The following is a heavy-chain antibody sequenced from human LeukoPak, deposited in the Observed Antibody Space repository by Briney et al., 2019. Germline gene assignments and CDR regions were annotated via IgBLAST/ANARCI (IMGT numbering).Heavy chain of an antibody. CDR1: GYTFTSYA. J-gene: IGHJ4*02. Sequence: ASVKVSCKASGYTFTSYAMHWVRQAPGQRLEWMGWINAGNGNTKYSQEFQGRVTITSDTSASTAYMELSSLRSEDMAVYYCARAWEVTTALDYWGQGTLVTVSS. CDR2: INAGNGNT. CDR3: ARAWEVTTALDY. D-gene: IGHD4-11*01. V-gene: IGHV1-3*03.